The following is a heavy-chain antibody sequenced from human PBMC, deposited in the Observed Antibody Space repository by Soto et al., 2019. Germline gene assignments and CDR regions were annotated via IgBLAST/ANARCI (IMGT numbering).Heavy chain of an antibody. CDR2: ICHSGNT. V-gene: IGHV4-30-2*01. J-gene: IGHJ5*02. D-gene: IGHD3-10*01. CDR1: GGSITIGGYC. Sequence: QLQLQESGSELVKPSQTLSLTCTVSGGSITIGGYCWSWIRQPPGQGLEWIGYICHSGNTYYNPSLKSRVTTSLDRSKNQFSLNLSSVTAADTAVYYCARVWFGESSWFDPWGQGTLVTVSS. CDR3: ARVWFGESSWFDP.